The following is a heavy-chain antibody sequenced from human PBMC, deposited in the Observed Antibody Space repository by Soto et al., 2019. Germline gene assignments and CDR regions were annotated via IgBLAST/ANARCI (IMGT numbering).Heavy chain of an antibody. J-gene: IGHJ6*02. D-gene: IGHD2-21*02. CDR1: GFTFSSYG. CDR2: IWYDGSNK. V-gene: IGHV3-33*01. CDR3: ARRGVGGDCYSSHYYYYYGMDV. Sequence: QVQLVESGGGVVQPGRSLRLSCAASGFTFSSYGMHWVRQAPGKGLEWVAVIWYDGSNKYYADSVKGRFTIARDNSKNTLNQQMNSLRAQDTAVYYCARRGVGGDCYSSHYYYYYGMDVWGQGTTVTVSS.